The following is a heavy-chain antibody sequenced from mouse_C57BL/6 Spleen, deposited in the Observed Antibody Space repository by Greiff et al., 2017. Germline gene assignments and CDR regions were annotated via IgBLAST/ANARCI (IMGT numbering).Heavy chain of an antibody. CDR3: ARGAYGSPYAMDY. J-gene: IGHJ4*01. CDR2: IYPSDSET. V-gene: IGHV1-61*01. CDR1: GYTFTSYW. D-gene: IGHD1-1*01. Sequence: QVQLQQSGAELVRPGSSVKLSCKASGYTFTSYWMDWVKQRPGQGLEWIGNIYPSDSETHYNQKFKDKATLTVDKSSSTAYMQLSSLTSEDSAVYYCARGAYGSPYAMDYRGQGTSVTVSS.